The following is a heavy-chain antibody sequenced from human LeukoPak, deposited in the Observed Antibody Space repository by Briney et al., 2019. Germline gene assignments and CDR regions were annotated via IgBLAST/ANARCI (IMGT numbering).Heavy chain of an antibody. Sequence: PSETLSLTCAVYGWSFNEYYCNWIRQPPGKGLEWIGEINARGDTNYNPSLKSRVTISVDTSKKQFSLRLTSMIAADTALYYFASGQAPAARGYKSFDPWGQGTLVTVSS. CDR1: GWSFNEYY. V-gene: IGHV4-34*01. CDR3: ASGQAPAARGYKSFDP. CDR2: INARGDT. J-gene: IGHJ5*02. D-gene: IGHD2-2*01.